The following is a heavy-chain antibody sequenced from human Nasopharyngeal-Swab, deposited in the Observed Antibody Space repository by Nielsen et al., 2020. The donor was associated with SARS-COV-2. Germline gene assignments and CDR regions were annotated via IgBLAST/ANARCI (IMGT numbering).Heavy chain of an antibody. CDR1: GFSFTNYV. V-gene: IGHV1-3*01. J-gene: IGHJ4*02. CDR3: ASPDYGDY. Sequence: ASVKVSCKASGFSFTNYVIHWVRQAPGQRPEWMGWIYVGNSDTQYTPNFQGRVTFTRDTSANTAYMEMSSLTSEDTAVFYCASPDYGDYWGQGTLVTVSS. CDR2: IYVGNSDT.